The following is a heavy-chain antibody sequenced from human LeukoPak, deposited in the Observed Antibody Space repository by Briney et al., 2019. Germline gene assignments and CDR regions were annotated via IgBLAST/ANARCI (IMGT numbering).Heavy chain of an antibody. CDR3: ARDWRRSGYYLPFDY. J-gene: IGHJ4*02. CDR2: ISAYNGNT. V-gene: IGHV1-18*01. CDR1: GYTFTSYG. D-gene: IGHD3-22*01. Sequence: ASVKVSCKASGYTFTSYGISWVRQAPGQGLEWMGWISAYNGNTNYAQKLQGRVTMTTDTSTSTAYMELRSLRSDDTAVYYCARDWRRSGYYLPFDYWGQGTLVTVSS.